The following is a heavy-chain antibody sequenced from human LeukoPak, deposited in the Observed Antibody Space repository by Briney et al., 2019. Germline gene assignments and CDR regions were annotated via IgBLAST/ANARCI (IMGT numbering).Heavy chain of an antibody. CDR2: IRYDGNDK. V-gene: IGHV3-30*02. CDR1: GFTFSYYG. Sequence: GGSLRLSCAASGFTFSYYGMHWVRQAPGKGLEWVAFIRYDGNDKFYSASVKGRFTISRDTSKNTLYLQMNSLRAEDTAVYYCASNFEYCGGDCYSLVGAFDIWGQGTMVTVSS. D-gene: IGHD2-21*02. CDR3: ASNFEYCGGDCYSLVGAFDI. J-gene: IGHJ3*02.